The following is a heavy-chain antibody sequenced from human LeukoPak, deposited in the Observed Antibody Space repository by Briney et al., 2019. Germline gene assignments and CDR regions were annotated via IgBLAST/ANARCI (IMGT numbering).Heavy chain of an antibody. CDR2: INHSGST. J-gene: IGHJ6*03. CDR3: ARRGIAARRPPYYYYYYMDV. D-gene: IGHD6-6*01. V-gene: IGHV4-34*01. CDR1: AGSFSGYY. Sequence: PSETLSLTCAVYAGSFSGYYWSWIRQPPGKGMEWIGEINHSGSTNYNPSLKSRGTISVDTYKNQFSLKLSSVTAADTAVYYCARRGIAARRPPYYYYYYMDVWGKGTTVTVSS.